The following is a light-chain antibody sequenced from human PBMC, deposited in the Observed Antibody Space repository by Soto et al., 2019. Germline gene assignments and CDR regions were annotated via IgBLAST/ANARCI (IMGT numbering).Light chain of an antibody. CDR2: KNN. J-gene: IGLJ3*02. V-gene: IGLV1-47*01. CDR1: GSNIGTNY. CDR3: AAWDGSLRV. Sequence: QSVLTQPPSASGTPGQRVTISCTGSGSNIGTNYVYYYQQFPGTAPQLLIYKNNQLPSGFPGLFSGTMSDTSAPPTIRGLRSEEEDYYYCAAWDGSLRVFGGGTKLTVL.